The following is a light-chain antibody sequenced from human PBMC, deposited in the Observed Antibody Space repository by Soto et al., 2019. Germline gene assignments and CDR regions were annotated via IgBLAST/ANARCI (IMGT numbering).Light chain of an antibody. V-gene: IGKV2-24*01. J-gene: IGKJ2*01. Sequence: DIVMTQTPLSSPVTLGQPASISCRSSQSLLHSNGDTYLSWLQERPGQPPRLLIYKISNRFPGVPDRFNGSGAGRDFTLKISRVEAEDVGIYYCMQATHVPPYTFGQGTKLEIK. CDR1: QSLLHSNGDTY. CDR3: MQATHVPPYT. CDR2: KIS.